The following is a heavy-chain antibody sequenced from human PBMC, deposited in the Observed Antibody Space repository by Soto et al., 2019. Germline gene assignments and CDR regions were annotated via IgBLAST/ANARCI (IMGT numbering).Heavy chain of an antibody. CDR2: ISHSGSA. J-gene: IGHJ3*02. CDR1: GGSISPYH. D-gene: IGHD3-10*01. CDR3: ARLGDFSDAFDI. V-gene: IGHV4-59*08. Sequence: QVQLQESGPGLVKPSETLSLTCTVSGGSISPYHWTWIRQPPGKGLQWIGYISHSGSATYNPSLKSRVTISIDTSKSQFALNLSSVTAADTAVYFSARLGDFSDAFDIWGQGTLVTVSA.